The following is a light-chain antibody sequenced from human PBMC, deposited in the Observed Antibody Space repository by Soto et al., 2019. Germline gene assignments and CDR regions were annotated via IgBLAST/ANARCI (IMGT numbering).Light chain of an antibody. CDR2: KAS. V-gene: IGKV1-5*03. J-gene: IGKJ1*01. Sequence: DIQMTQSPSTLSASVGGTVTITCRASRSISSWLAWYQQKPGRAPKLLIYKASTLQSGVTSRFRGSGYGTYLPLNISRLQPDYSATYCCQKNYFDSTFGQGTKVEIK. CDR3: QKNYFDST. CDR1: RSISSW.